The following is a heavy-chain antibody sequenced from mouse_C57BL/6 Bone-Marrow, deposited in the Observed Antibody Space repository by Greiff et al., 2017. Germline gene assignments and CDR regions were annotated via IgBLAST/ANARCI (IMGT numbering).Heavy chain of an antibody. D-gene: IGHD1-1*01. CDR1: GFNINDYY. CDR2: IDPEDGET. CDR3: TCSLIYDGTNY. Sequence: EVMLVESGAELVKPGASVKLSCTASGFNINDYYIHWVKQRTEQGLEWIGRIDPEDGETKYDPKLQDKATITADTSSNTAYLQLSSLTSEDTAVYYCTCSLIYDGTNYWGQGTTLTVSS. V-gene: IGHV14-2*01. J-gene: IGHJ2*01.